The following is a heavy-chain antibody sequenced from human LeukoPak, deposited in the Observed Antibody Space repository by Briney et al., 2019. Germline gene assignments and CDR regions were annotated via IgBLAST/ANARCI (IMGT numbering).Heavy chain of an antibody. CDR1: GFTFSSYD. CDR2: ISSSGSTI. Sequence: GGSLRLSCAASGFTFSSYDMNWVRQAPGKGLEWVSYISSSGSTIYYADSVKGRFTISRDNAKNSLYLQMNSLRAEDTAVYYCARGDSSSWYYYYGMDVWGKGTTVTVSS. D-gene: IGHD6-13*01. V-gene: IGHV3-48*03. J-gene: IGHJ6*04. CDR3: ARGDSSSWYYYYGMDV.